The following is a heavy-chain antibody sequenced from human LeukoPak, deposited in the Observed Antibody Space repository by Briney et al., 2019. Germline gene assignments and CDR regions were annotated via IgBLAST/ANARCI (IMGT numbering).Heavy chain of an antibody. CDR1: GGSISSSTYF. CDR3: ARHSGGSYVYPFEI. J-gene: IGHJ3*02. V-gene: IGHV4-39*01. Sequence: SETLSLTCTVSGGSISSSTYFWGWLPQSPGRGLEWIVTISYGGDTYYNPSLKSRVTISVDPSKHQFSLKLSSVTAADTAVYYCARHSGGSYVYPFEIWGQGTVVTVSS. CDR2: ISYGGDT. D-gene: IGHD2-15*01.